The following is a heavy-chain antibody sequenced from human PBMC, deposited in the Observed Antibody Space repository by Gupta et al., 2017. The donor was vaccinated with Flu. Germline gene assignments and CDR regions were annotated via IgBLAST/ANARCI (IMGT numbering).Heavy chain of an antibody. CDR1: TFSSYA. CDR2: VGGSGGTT. V-gene: IGHV3-23*01. D-gene: IGHD3-22*01. J-gene: IGHJ4*02. Sequence: TFSSYAMGWVRQAPGKGLEWVSGVGGSGGTTHYADSVKGRFTISRDNSKNTLYLQMNSLRAEDTAVYYCAKDLWAPDSSGQRFNYWGQGTLVTVSS. CDR3: AKDLWAPDSSGQRFNY.